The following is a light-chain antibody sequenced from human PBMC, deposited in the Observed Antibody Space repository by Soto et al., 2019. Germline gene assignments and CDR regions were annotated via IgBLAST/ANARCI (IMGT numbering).Light chain of an antibody. J-gene: IGLJ1*01. V-gene: IGLV2-8*01. CDR2: EVN. Sequence: QSVLTQPRSASGSPGQSFAISCTRTSSDGGGYNYVSWYQQHPGKAPKLMIYEVNKRPSGVPDRFSGSKSGNTASLTVSGLQAEDEADYYCSSYAGSSNVFGTGTKVTVL. CDR1: SSDGGGYNY. CDR3: SSYAGSSNV.